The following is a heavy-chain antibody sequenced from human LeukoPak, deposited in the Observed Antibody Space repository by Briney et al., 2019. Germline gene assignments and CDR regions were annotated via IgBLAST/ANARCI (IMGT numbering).Heavy chain of an antibody. Sequence: HPGGSLRLSCAASGFTFSSYWMSWVRQAPGKGLEWMAVIWYDGSNKYYADSVKGRFTISRDNSKNTLYLQMNSLRAEDTAVYYCARDGMVVAASSLDYWGQGTLVTVSS. CDR2: IWYDGSNK. V-gene: IGHV3-33*08. CDR3: ARDGMVVAASSLDY. CDR1: GFTFSSYW. D-gene: IGHD2-15*01. J-gene: IGHJ4*02.